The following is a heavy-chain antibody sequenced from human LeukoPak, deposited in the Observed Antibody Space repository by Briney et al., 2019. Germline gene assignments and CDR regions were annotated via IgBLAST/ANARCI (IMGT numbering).Heavy chain of an antibody. V-gene: IGHV1-8*03. Sequence: ASVKVSCKASGYTFTSYDINWVRQATGQGLEWMGWMNPNSGNTGYAQKFQGRVTITRNTSISTAYMELSSLRSEDTAVYYCARSHLGPVYYFDYWGQGILVTVSS. CDR3: ARSHLGPVYYFDY. CDR1: GYTFTSYD. J-gene: IGHJ4*02. CDR2: MNPNSGNT.